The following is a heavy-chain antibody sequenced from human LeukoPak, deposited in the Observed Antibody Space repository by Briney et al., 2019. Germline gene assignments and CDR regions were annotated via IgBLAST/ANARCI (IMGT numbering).Heavy chain of an antibody. Sequence: SETLSLTCTVSGGSISSYYWSWIRQPPGKGLEWIGYIYYSGSTNYNPSLKSRVTISVDTSKNQFSLKLSSVTAADTAVYYCARGLLDGYTHPAAFDNWGQGTMVTVSS. D-gene: IGHD5-24*01. J-gene: IGHJ3*02. CDR3: ARGLLDGYTHPAAFDN. CDR2: IYYSGST. CDR1: GGSISSYY. V-gene: IGHV4-59*01.